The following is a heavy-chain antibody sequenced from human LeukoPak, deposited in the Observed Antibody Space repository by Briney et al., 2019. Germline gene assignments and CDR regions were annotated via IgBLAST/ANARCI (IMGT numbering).Heavy chain of an antibody. Sequence: GGSLRLSCAASGFXFSSYGIHWVRQAPGKGQEWVAVISYDGSNKYYADAVKGRFTISRDNSKNTLYLQMNSLRAEDTAVYYCARDPSHIKQQLLPYYFDYWGQGTLVTVSS. CDR1: GFXFSSYG. CDR3: ARDPSHIKQQLLPYYFDY. D-gene: IGHD6-13*01. J-gene: IGHJ4*02. V-gene: IGHV3-30*03. CDR2: ISYDGSNK.